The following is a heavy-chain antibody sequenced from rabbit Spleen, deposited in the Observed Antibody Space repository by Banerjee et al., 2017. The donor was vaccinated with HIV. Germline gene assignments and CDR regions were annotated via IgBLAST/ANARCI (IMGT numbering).Heavy chain of an antibody. CDR3: ARNFDL. V-gene: IGHV1S45*01. J-gene: IGHJ4*01. Sequence: QEQLVESGGGLVQPGGSLKLSCKGSGFDFSSYGVSWVRQAPGKGLEWIGYIYAGSTGTTDYASWAKGRVTISKPSSTTVTLHMTSLTAADTATYFCARNFDLWGQGTLVTVS. CDR1: GFDFSSYG. CDR2: IYAGSTGTT.